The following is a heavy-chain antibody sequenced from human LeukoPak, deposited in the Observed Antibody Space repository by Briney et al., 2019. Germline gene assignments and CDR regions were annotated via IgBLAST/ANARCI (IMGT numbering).Heavy chain of an antibody. J-gene: IGHJ2*01. V-gene: IGHV3-30*18. CDR3: AKDADTATIIYWYFDL. Sequence: GGSLRLSCTASGFTLSSFGMHWVPQAPGKGLEWVAVISDDGSNTYYADSVKGRFTISRDNSKNTLYLQLNSLRAEDTAVYYCAKDADTATIIYWYFDLWGRGTLVTVSS. D-gene: IGHD5-18*01. CDR2: ISDDGSNT. CDR1: GFTLSSFG.